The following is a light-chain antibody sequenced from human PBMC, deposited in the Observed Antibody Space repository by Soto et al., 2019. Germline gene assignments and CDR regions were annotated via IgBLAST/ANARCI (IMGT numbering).Light chain of an antibody. CDR1: QNIDNY. V-gene: IGKV1-39*01. CDR3: QQSYSPPRT. CDR2: TAT. Sequence: DIQITQSPSSLSASVGDRVTSTFRTSQNIDNYLNWYQQKPGKAPKLLIYTATNLQSGVPSRFRGSGYGTDFTLTISSLQPEDFATYFCQQSYSPPRTFGQGTKVDIK. J-gene: IGKJ2*01.